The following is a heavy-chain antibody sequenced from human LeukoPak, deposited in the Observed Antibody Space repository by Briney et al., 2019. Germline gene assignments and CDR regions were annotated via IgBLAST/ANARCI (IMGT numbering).Heavy chain of an antibody. CDR2: ISYDGSNK. D-gene: IGHD6-6*01. V-gene: IGHV3-30*01. CDR3: AKVGHDTIAARRRYYYYMDV. J-gene: IGHJ6*03. CDR1: GFTFNSYA. Sequence: GRSLRLSCAASGFTFNSYAMHWVRQAPGKGLEWVAVISYDGSNKFYADSVKGRFTISRDNSNNTLYLQMNSLRDEDTGVCYCAKVGHDTIAARRRYYYYMDVWGKGTTVTVSS.